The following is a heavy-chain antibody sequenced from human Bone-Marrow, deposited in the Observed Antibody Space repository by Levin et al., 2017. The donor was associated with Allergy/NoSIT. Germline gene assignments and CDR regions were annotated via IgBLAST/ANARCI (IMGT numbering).Heavy chain of an antibody. CDR2: ISGSGSTI. CDR1: GFTFSDSY. CDR3: ARDRLPSTYRGMDV. D-gene: IGHD4-11*01. Sequence: RAGGSLRLSCAASGFTFSDSYMSWIRQAPGKGLEWVSYISGSGSTIYYADSVKGRFTISRDNAKNSLYLQMNSLRAEDTAVYYCARDRLPSTYRGMDVWGQGTTVTVSS. J-gene: IGHJ6*02. V-gene: IGHV3-11*01.